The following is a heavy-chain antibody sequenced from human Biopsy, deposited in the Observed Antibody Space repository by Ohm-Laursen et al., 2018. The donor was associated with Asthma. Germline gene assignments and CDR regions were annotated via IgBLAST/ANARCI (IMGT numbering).Heavy chain of an antibody. V-gene: IGHV4-31*11. J-gene: IGHJ5*01. Sequence: TLSLTCAASGGSINSGAFYWGWVRQHPGKGPEWIGYINYSGNTYYNPSLKSRVIISVETSKNQFSLKLTSVTAADSALYYCARDLAGSCTSASCYGFDSWGQGAQVTVS. D-gene: IGHD2-2*01. CDR3: ARDLAGSCTSASCYGFDS. CDR2: INYSGNT. CDR1: GGSINSGAFY.